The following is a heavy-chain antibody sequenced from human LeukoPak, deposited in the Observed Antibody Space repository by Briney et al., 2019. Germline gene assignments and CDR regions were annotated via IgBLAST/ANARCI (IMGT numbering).Heavy chain of an antibody. D-gene: IGHD3-10*01. Sequence: ASVKVSCKASGGTFSSYAISWVRQAPGQGLEWMGRINPNSGGTNYAQKFHGWVTMTRDTSISTAYMELSRLRSDDTAVYYCARDYARVPFGEFPDYWGQGTLVTVSS. J-gene: IGHJ4*02. CDR1: GGTFSSYA. CDR2: INPNSGGT. CDR3: ARDYARVPFGEFPDY. V-gene: IGHV1-2*04.